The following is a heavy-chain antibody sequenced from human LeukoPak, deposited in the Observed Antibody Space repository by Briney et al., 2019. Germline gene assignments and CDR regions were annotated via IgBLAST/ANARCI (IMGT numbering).Heavy chain of an antibody. CDR1: GYTFTSYG. D-gene: IGHD2-2*01. CDR3: AREEEQVVVVPAAHDAFDI. Sequence: ASVKVSCKASGYTFTSYGISWVRQAPGQGLEWMGWISAYNGNTNYAQKLQGRVTMTTDTSTSTAYMELRSLRSDDTAVYYCAREEEQVVVVPAAHDAFDIWGQGTMVTVSS. V-gene: IGHV1-18*01. J-gene: IGHJ3*02. CDR2: ISAYNGNT.